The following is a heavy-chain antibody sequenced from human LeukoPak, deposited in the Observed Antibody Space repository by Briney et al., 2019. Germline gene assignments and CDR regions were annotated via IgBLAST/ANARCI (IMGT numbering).Heavy chain of an antibody. Sequence: GGSLRHTCEVSGFTFNNYAMTWVRQAPGKGLEWVSSISGGGENTYYADSVKGRFTVSRENSKNTLSLQMHSLRAEDTAVYYCAKGVRLWFGFYLDQWGQGTLVTVSS. D-gene: IGHD3-10*01. CDR1: GFTFNNYA. CDR2: ISGGGENT. CDR3: AKGVRLWFGFYLDQ. V-gene: IGHV3-23*01. J-gene: IGHJ1*01.